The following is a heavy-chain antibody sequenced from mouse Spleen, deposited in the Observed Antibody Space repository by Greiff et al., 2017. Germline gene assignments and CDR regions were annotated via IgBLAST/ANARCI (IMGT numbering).Heavy chain of an antibody. CDR3: ARGGLLRLAY. Sequence: EVHLVESGGGLVQPGGSLRLSCATSGFTFTDYYMSWVRQPPGKALEWLGFIRNKANGYTTEYSASVKGRFTISRDNSQSILYLQMNTLRAEDSATYYCARGGLLRLAYWGQGTLVTVSA. V-gene: IGHV7-3*02. J-gene: IGHJ3*01. D-gene: IGHD1-2*01. CDR1: GFTFTDYY. CDR2: IRNKANGYTT.